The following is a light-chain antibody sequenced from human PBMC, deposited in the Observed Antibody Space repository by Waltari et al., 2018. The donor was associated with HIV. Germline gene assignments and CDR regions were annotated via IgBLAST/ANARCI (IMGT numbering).Light chain of an antibody. CDR1: SSDVGAYDY. Sequence: ALPQPASVAGSPGQSITTSCTGTSSDVGAYDYVSWWQQHPGKDPKLMIYDDSKRPSGVSNRFSGSKSGNTASLTISGLQAEDEADYYCCSYAGSTTYVFGTGTKVTVL. J-gene: IGLJ1*01. V-gene: IGLV2-23*01. CDR2: DDS. CDR3: CSYAGSTTYV.